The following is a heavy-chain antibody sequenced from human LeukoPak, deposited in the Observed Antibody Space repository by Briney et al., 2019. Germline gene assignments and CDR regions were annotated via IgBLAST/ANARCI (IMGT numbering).Heavy chain of an antibody. CDR1: GGSISSSGYY. Sequence: SETLSLTRTVSGGSISSSGYYWGWIRQPPGKGLEWIGSIYYSGSTYYNPSLKSRVTISVDTSKNQFSLKLSSVTAADTAVYYCARDSGYYDSSGYYVYYYYYYMDVWGKGTTVTVSS. V-gene: IGHV4-39*07. CDR2: IYYSGST. D-gene: IGHD3-22*01. J-gene: IGHJ6*03. CDR3: ARDSGYYDSSGYYVYYYYYYMDV.